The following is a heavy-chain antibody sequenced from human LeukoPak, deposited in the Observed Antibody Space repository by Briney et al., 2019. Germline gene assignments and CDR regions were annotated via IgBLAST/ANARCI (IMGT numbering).Heavy chain of an antibody. CDR2: ISSSSSYI. V-gene: IGHV3-21*01. D-gene: IGHD6-6*01. CDR1: GFTFSSYS. CDR3: ARDRYSSSSFYYYYYMDV. Sequence: GGSLRLSCAASGFTFSSYSMNWVRQAPGKGLEWVSSISSSSSYIYYADSVKGRFTISRDNAKNSLYLQMNSLRAEDTAVYYCARDRYSSSSFYYYYYMDVWGKGTTVTVSS. J-gene: IGHJ6*03.